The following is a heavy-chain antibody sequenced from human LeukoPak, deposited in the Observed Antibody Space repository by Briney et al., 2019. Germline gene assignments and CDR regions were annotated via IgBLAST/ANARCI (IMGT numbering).Heavy chain of an antibody. J-gene: IGHJ4*02. CDR2: TYHRSKWYN. D-gene: IGHD5-24*01. CDR1: GDSVSSNSAA. CDR3: ARDPRLRDGYNFDY. V-gene: IGHV6-1*01. Sequence: SQTLSLTCAISGDSVSSNSAAWNWIRQSPSRGLEWLGRTYHRSKWYNDYAVSVKSRISINPDTSKNQFSLQLNSVTPEDTAVYYCARDPRLRDGYNFDYWGQGTLVTVSS.